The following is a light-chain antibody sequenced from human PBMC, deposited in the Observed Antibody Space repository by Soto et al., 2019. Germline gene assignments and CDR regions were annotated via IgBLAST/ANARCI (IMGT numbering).Light chain of an antibody. CDR3: ASYAGTRLFV. CDR2: EVT. Sequence: QSPLTQAPATSGSTGQSLTNSCTETSCDVGFYNFVSWYQQRPGKAPKLVIYEVTKRPSGVPDRFSGSKSGSTASLTVSGLQADDEADYYCASYAGTRLFVFGSGTKVTVL. CDR1: SCDVGFYNF. J-gene: IGLJ1*01. V-gene: IGLV2-8*01.